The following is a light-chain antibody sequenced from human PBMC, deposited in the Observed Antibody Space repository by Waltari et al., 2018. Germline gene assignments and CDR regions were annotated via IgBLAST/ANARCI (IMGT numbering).Light chain of an antibody. V-gene: IGLV1-44*01. CDR1: SSNIGRNP. CDR3: AAWDDSLNGYV. CDR2: RDD. Sequence: QSVLTQPPSASETPGQRVTISCSGSSSNIGRNPVNWYQQLPGTAPKPLIYRDDQRPSGVPDRFSGSKSGTSASLAISGLQSEDEADYYCAAWDDSLNGYVFGTGTEVTVL. J-gene: IGLJ1*01.